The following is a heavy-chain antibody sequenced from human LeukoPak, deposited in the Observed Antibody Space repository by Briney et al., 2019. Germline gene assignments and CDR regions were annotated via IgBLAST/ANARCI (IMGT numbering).Heavy chain of an antibody. V-gene: IGHV1-18*01. CDR3: ARDYSNYDSSWFDP. CDR1: GGTFGSYA. Sequence: ASVKVSCKAPGGTFGSYAISWVRQAPGQGLEWMGWISAYNGNTNYAQKLQGRVTMTTDTSTSTAYMELRSLRSDDTAVYYCARDYSNYDSSWFDPWGQGTLVTVSS. J-gene: IGHJ5*02. D-gene: IGHD4-11*01. CDR2: ISAYNGNT.